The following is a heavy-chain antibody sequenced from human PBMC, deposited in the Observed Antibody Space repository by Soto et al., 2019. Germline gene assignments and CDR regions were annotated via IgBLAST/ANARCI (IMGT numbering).Heavy chain of an antibody. CDR2: NNYRADT. D-gene: IGHD6-19*01. J-gene: IGHJ4*02. V-gene: IGHV4-31*02. CDR3: ARGGSGWKALNYFDS. Sequence: TWIRQRPGGGLEWLGSNNYRADTYYTPSLKSRITISLDTSQNQFSLWVTSVTAADTGMYYCARGGSGWKALNYFDSWGQGILVTVSS.